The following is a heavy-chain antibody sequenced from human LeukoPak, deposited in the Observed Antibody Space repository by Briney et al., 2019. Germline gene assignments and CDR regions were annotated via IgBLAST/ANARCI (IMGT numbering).Heavy chain of an antibody. CDR1: GFTFSSYG. J-gene: IGHJ4*02. V-gene: IGHV3-30*02. Sequence: PGGSLRLSCAASGFTFSSYGMHWVRQAPGKGLEWVAFIRYDGSNKYYADSVKGRFTISRDNSKNTLYLQMNSLRAEDTAVYYCALPNYDFWSGYLYWGQGTLVTVSS. CDR2: IRYDGSNK. D-gene: IGHD3-3*01. CDR3: ALPNYDFWSGYLY.